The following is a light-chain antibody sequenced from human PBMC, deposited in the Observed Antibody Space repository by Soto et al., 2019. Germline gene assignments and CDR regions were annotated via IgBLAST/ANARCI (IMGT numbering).Light chain of an antibody. CDR3: QHYNSYSEA. CDR1: QSISSW. J-gene: IGKJ1*01. CDR2: KAS. V-gene: IGKV1-5*03. Sequence: DIQMTQSPSTLSASVGDRVTMTFGASQSISSWLAWYQQKPGKAPKLLIYKASTLKSGVPSRFSGSGSGTEFTLTISSLQPDDFATYYCQHYNSYSEAFGQGTKVDI.